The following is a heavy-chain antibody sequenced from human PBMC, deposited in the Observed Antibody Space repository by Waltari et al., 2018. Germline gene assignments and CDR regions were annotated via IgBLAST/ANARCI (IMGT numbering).Heavy chain of an antibody. CDR2: ISVSDAT. CDR1: GFTSVTHA. J-gene: IGHJ1*01. CDR3: AKPFYNWDDPLHS. V-gene: IGHV3-23*01. D-gene: IGHD1-20*01. Sequence: EVQLLESGGGLVQPGGSLRLSCQAYGFTSVTHAINWVRQAPGKGLEWVSSISVSDATYYADSVKGRFTISRDYSDNTVYLQMDSLRADDTAVYFCAKPFYNWDDPLHSWGQGTPVTVSS.